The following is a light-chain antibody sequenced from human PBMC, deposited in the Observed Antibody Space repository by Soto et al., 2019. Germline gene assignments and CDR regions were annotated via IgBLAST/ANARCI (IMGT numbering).Light chain of an antibody. J-gene: IGKJ4*01. CDR2: AAS. Sequence: AIPVTQSPSSLAASVGDRVTITCRASQGIRNELSWYQQKPGKAPKFLIFAASNLQSEVPSRFSGSGSGTDFTLTISSLQPEDFATYYCLQDDNYPFTFGGGTKVEIK. CDR1: QGIRNE. V-gene: IGKV1-6*01. CDR3: LQDDNYPFT.